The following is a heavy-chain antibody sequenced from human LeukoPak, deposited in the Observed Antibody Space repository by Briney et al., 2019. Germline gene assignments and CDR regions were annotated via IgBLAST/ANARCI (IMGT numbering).Heavy chain of an antibody. V-gene: IGHV3-7*01. CDR3: ARELAPDSNGYYYMDV. Sequence: PGGSLRLSCAASGFTFSSYWMSWVRQAPGKGLEWVANIKQDGSEKYYVDSVKGRFTISRDNAKNSLYLQMNSLRAEDTAVYYCARELAPDSNGYYYMDVWGKGTTVTVSS. J-gene: IGHJ6*03. CDR1: GFTFSSYW. CDR2: IKQDGSEK. D-gene: IGHD2-8*01.